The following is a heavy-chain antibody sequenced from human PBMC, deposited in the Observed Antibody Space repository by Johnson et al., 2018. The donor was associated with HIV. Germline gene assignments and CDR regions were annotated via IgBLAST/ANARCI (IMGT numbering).Heavy chain of an antibody. V-gene: IGHV3-30-3*01. D-gene: IGHD1-7*01. Sequence: QVQLVESGGGVVQPGRSLRLSCAASGFTFSSYAMHWVRQAPGKGLEWVAVISNDGSNKYYADSVMGRVTISRDNSKKIMYLQMNSLRTEDTAVYYCVKDRGSPGTPAAFDMWGQGTKVTVSS. CDR2: ISNDGSNK. CDR1: GFTFSSYA. CDR3: VKDRGSPGTPAAFDM. J-gene: IGHJ3*02.